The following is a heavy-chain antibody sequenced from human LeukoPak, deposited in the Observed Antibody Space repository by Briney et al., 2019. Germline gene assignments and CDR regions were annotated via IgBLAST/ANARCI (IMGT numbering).Heavy chain of an antibody. V-gene: IGHV3-23*01. CDR1: GFTSSSYA. J-gene: IGHJ4*02. CDR3: AKDQFDGYNAFAY. D-gene: IGHD5-24*01. CDR2: ISPSGDDT. Sequence: GGSLRLSCAASGFTSSSYAMNWVRQAPGKGLEWVSGISPSGDDTNYADSVKGRFTISRDNFKNTLYLLMNSLRAEDTAVYYCAKDQFDGYNAFAYWGQGTLVTVSS.